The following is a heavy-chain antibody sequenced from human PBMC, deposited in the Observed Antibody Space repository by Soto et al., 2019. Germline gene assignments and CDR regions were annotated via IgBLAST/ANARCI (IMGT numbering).Heavy chain of an antibody. CDR2: INTNTGNP. D-gene: IGHD6-13*01. CDR1: GYTFTSYA. J-gene: IGHJ3*02. V-gene: IGHV7-4-1*01. CDR3: ASNLIAAAGTSSAFDI. Sequence: ASVKVSCKASGYTFTSYAMNWVRQAPGQGLEWMGWINTNTGNPTYAQGFTGRFVFSLDTSVSTAYLQICSLKAEATAVYYCASNLIAAAGTSSAFDIWGQGTMVTVSS.